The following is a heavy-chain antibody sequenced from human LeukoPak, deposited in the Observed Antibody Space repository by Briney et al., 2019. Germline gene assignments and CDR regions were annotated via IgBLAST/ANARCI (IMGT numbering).Heavy chain of an antibody. CDR2: ISRSSSYI. CDR3: ARDLTAAGGKWFDP. CDR1: GFTFSSYS. V-gene: IGHV3-21*01. D-gene: IGHD6-25*01. Sequence: PGGSLRPSCAASGFTFSSYSMNWVRQAPGKGLEWGSCISRSSSYIYYAESVKGRFTISRDNAKNSLYLQMNSLRAEDTAVYYCARDLTAAGGKWFDPWGQGTLVTVSS. J-gene: IGHJ5*02.